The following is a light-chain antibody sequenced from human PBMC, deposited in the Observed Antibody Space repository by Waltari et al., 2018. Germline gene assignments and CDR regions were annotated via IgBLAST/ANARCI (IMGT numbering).Light chain of an antibody. V-gene: IGKV1-39*01. Sequence: IQMTQSPSSLSASVGDRVPITCRASQTISTYLNWYQQKPGKAPKLLIYAASTLQSGVPSTFSGSGSGTDFTLTISSLRPEDFATYYCQQSYSTPRTFGQGTKVEIK. CDR2: AAS. CDR3: QQSYSTPRT. CDR1: QTISTY. J-gene: IGKJ1*01.